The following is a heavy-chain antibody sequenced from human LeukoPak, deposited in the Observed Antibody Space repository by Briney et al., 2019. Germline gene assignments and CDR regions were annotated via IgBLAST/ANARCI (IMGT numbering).Heavy chain of an antibody. CDR2: ISSGGSTI. CDR1: GFTFSDYY. Sequence: PGGSLRLSCAVSGFTFSDYYMSWIRQAPGKGLEWVSYISSGGSTISHADSVKGRFTISRDNAENSLYLQMNSLRAEDTAVYYCARTDVGGLRYFDWSSNPYYFDYWGQGTLVTVSS. D-gene: IGHD3-9*01. J-gene: IGHJ4*02. V-gene: IGHV3-11*01. CDR3: ARTDVGGLRYFDWSSNPYYFDY.